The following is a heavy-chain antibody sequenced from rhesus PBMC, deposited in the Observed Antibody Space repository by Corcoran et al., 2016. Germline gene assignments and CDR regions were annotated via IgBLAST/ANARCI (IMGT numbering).Heavy chain of an antibody. Sequence: EVQLVETGGGLVQPGGSLKLSCAASGFTFSDHYMDWVRQAPGKGLEWVSSFSSGSGSTTLYPDSVKGRFTISRDNAKNRVYLQMNSLRAEDTAVYYCASNSGSYYYGYWGQGVLVTVSS. CDR1: GFTFSDHY. CDR3: ASNSGSYYYGY. CDR2: FSSGSGSTT. J-gene: IGHJ4*01. V-gene: IGHV3-110*01. D-gene: IGHD3-16*01.